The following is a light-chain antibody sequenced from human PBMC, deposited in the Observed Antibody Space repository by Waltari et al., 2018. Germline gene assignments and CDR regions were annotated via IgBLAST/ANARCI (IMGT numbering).Light chain of an antibody. CDR2: AVS. V-gene: IGKV1-39*01. CDR1: QTISSF. CDR3: QQSYDTPPT. Sequence: DIQMTQSPSSLSASVGDKVTITCRASQTISSFLTWYQQKPGRAPKLLVTAVSTLQSGVPSRFSGTEAGTEFTLTISNLQPEDFATYYCQQSYDTPPTFGQGT. J-gene: IGKJ2*01.